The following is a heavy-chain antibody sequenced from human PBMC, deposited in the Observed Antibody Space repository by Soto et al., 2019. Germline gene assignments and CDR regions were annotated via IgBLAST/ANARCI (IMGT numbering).Heavy chain of an antibody. V-gene: IGHV1-69*01. Sequence: QVQLVQSGAEVKKPGSSVKVSCKASGGTFSSYAISWVRQAPGQGLEWMGEIISMFGAAMYAQKFQGRVTITADESASTAYMELSSLSSEDTAVYYCARGGKERFRGSGMDVWGQGTTVTVS. J-gene: IGHJ6*02. D-gene: IGHD1-1*01. CDR3: ARGGKERFRGSGMDV. CDR2: IISMFGAA. CDR1: GGTFSSYA.